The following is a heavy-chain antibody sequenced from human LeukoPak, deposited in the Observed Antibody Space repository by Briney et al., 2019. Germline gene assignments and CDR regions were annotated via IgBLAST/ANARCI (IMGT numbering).Heavy chain of an antibody. J-gene: IGHJ5*02. CDR3: AKGHIAAGFNWFDP. CDR2: ISGSGGST. V-gene: IGHV3-23*01. D-gene: IGHD6-13*01. CDR1: GFTSSSYA. Sequence: PGGSLRLSCAASGFTSSSYAMNWVRQAPGKGLEWVSGISGSGGSTYYADSVKGRFTISRDNSKNTLYLQMNSLRAEDTAVYYCAKGHIAAGFNWFDPWGQGTLVTVSS.